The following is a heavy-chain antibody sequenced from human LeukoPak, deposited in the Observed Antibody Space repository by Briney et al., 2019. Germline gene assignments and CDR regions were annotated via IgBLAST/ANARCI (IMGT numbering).Heavy chain of an antibody. CDR2: IYHSGRT. D-gene: IGHD3-22*01. Sequence: PSETLYLTCSVSGDSVSRSDSYWDWIRQPPGKGLEWIGTIYHSGRTYYSPSLKSRVTMSVDPSNNQFSLNLRSVTAADTAVYYCARRRYYDGSGYLEWGQGTLLSVSS. J-gene: IGHJ1*01. CDR3: ARRRYYDGSGYLE. V-gene: IGHV4-39*01. CDR1: GDSVSRSDSY.